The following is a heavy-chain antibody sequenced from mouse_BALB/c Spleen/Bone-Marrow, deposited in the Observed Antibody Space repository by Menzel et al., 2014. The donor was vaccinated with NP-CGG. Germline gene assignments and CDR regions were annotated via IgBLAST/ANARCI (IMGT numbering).Heavy chain of an antibody. J-gene: IGHJ3*01. CDR3: AKNYYYGYVAY. Sequence: EVQRVESGGGLVQPGGSLKLSCAASGFDFSRYWMTWVRPAPGKGLEWIGEINPDSSTINYTPSLKDKFIISRDNAKNTLYLQMSKVRSEDTALYYCAKNYYYGYVAYWGQGTLVTVSA. CDR1: GFDFSRYW. V-gene: IGHV4-1*02. D-gene: IGHD1-2*01. CDR2: INPDSSTI.